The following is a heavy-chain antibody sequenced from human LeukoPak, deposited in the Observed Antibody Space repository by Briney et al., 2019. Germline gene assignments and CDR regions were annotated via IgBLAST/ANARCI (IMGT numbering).Heavy chain of an antibody. Sequence: SETLSLTCAVYGRSFSGYYWSWIRQPPGKGLEWIGEINHSGSTNYNPSLKSRVTMSVDTSKNQFSLKLSSVTAADTAIYYCARGWDYFDYWGQGTQVTVSS. V-gene: IGHV4-34*01. J-gene: IGHJ4*02. CDR1: GRSFSGYY. CDR3: ARGWDYFDY. CDR2: INHSGST.